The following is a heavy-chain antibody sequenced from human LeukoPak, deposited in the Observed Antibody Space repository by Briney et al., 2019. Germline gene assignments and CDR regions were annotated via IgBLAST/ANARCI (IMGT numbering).Heavy chain of an antibody. V-gene: IGHV3-48*04. J-gene: IGHJ1*01. CDR1: GFTFSSFS. CDR2: IRSGGTNT. CDR3: ARDLTTSSAAYFHH. D-gene: IGHD6-6*01. Sequence: GGSLRLSCAASGFTFSSFSMNWVRQAPGKGLEWVSYIRSGGTNTDYTGSVKGRFTISRDNGKNSLYLQMNSLRAEDTAVYYCARDLTTSSAAYFHHWGQGTLVTVSS.